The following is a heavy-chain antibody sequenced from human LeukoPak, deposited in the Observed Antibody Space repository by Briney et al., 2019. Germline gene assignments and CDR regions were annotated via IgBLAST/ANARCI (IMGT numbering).Heavy chain of an antibody. J-gene: IGHJ4*02. CDR2: ISSSGSTI. V-gene: IGHV3-11*04. D-gene: IGHD3-3*01. CDR1: GFTFSDYY. Sequence: PGGSLRLSCAASGFTFSDYYMSWIRQAPGKGLEWVSYISSSGSTIYYADSVKGRFNISRDNAKSSLYMQMNSLRAEDTAVYYCARASDPYYDFWSGYYQSPDFDYWGQGTLVTVSS. CDR3: ARASDPYYDFWSGYYQSPDFDY.